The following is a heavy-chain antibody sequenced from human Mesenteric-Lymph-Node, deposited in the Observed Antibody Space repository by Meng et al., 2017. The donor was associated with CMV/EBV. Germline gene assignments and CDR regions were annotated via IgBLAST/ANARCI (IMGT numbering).Heavy chain of an antibody. D-gene: IGHD3-3*01. CDR1: GFIFSTYG. J-gene: IGHJ1*01. Sequence: GGSLRLSCATSGFIFSTYGMNWVRQAPGKGLEWVAFIRYDGSNKYYADSVKGRFTISRDNSKNTLYLQMNSLRAEDTAVYYCATGISVFGGIFTDHWGQGTLVTVSS. CDR3: ATGISVFGGIFTDH. V-gene: IGHV3-30*02. CDR2: IRYDGSNK.